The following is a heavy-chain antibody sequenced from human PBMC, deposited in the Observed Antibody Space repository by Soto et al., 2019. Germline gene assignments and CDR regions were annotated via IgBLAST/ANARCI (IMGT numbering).Heavy chain of an antibody. V-gene: IGHV3-15*01. CDR3: STARGGLGDGSRWSCRHSNDY. Sequence: EVQLVESGGGLVKPGGSLRLSCVGSGFTFINAGMSWVRQAPGKGLEWIGRITSKSDGGTAEYAAPVKGRFTISRDETTRTLYLQMSSLKAEGTPVYYSSTARGGLGDGSRWSCRHSNDYWRQGKLVNVSS. CDR1: GFTFINAG. J-gene: IGHJ4*02. CDR2: ITSKSDGGTA. D-gene: IGHD2-15*01.